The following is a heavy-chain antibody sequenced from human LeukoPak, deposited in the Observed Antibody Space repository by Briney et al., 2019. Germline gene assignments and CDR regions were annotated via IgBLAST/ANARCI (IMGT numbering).Heavy chain of an antibody. CDR2: IYHSGNA. Sequence: SETLSLTCAVSGGSISSNNWWSWVRQPPGKGLEWIGEIYHSGNANYNPSLKTRVTMSVDKSKNQFSLKLSSVTAADTAVYYCAREGPYYYYYYMDVWGKGTTVTISS. V-gene: IGHV4-4*02. CDR3: AREGPYYYYYYMDV. J-gene: IGHJ6*03. CDR1: GGSISSNNW.